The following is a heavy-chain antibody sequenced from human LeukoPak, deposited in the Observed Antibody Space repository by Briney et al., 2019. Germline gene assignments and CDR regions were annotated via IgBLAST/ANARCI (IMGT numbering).Heavy chain of an antibody. J-gene: IGHJ4*02. CDR3: ARNYYDTAGHFGY. CDR2: INPSGGGT. CDR1: GYTFSSYY. Sequence: GASVKISCKASGYTFSSYYMHWVRQAPGQGLEWMGIINPSGGGTTYAQKFRGRVTMTRDTSTGTVFMELSSLRSDDTAVYFCARNYYDTAGHFGYRGQGTLVTVSS. D-gene: IGHD3-22*01. V-gene: IGHV1-46*01.